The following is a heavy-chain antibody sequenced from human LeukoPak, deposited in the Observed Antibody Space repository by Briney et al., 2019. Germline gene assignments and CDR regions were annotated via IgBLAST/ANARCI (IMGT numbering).Heavy chain of an antibody. CDR3: ARDASRGDYHDAFDI. CDR1: GYTFTGYY. Sequence: ASVKVSCKASGYTFTGYYMHWVRQAPGQGLEWMGWINPNSGGTNYAQKFQGRVTMTRDTSISTAYMELSRLRSDDTAVYYCARDASRGDYHDAFDIWGQGTMVTVSS. D-gene: IGHD4-17*01. J-gene: IGHJ3*02. CDR2: INPNSGGT. V-gene: IGHV1-2*02.